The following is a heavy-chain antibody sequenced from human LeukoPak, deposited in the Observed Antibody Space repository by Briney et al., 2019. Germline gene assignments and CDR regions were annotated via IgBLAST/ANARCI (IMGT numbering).Heavy chain of an antibody. CDR1: GFTFSSYA. CDR3: AKARPLDSSSWSHGDY. Sequence: GGSLRLSCAASGFTFSSYAMSWVRQAPGKGLEWVSAISGSGDSTYYGDSVKGRSTISRDNSKNTLYLQMNSLRAEDTAVYYCAKARPLDSSSWSHGDYWGQGTLVTVSS. V-gene: IGHV3-23*01. CDR2: ISGSGDST. J-gene: IGHJ4*02. D-gene: IGHD6-13*01.